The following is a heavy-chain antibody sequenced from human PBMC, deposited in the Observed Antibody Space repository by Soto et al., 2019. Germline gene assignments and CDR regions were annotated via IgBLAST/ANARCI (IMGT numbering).Heavy chain of an antibody. D-gene: IGHD3-22*01. Sequence: SETLSLTCTVSGGSVSSGSYYWSWIRQPPGKGLEWIGYIYYSGSTNYNPSLKSRVTISVDTSKNQFSLKLSSVTAADTAVYYCAREYYDSSGYYYVLDYWGQGTLVTVSS. CDR1: GGSVSSGSYY. J-gene: IGHJ4*02. CDR3: AREYYDSSGYYYVLDY. CDR2: IYYSGST. V-gene: IGHV4-61*01.